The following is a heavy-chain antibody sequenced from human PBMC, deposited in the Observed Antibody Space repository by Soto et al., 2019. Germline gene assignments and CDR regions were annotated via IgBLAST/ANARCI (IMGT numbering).Heavy chain of an antibody. Sequence: EVQLVESGGGLVQPGGSLRLSCAASGFTVSNNYMSWVRQAPGKGLEWVSVIYSGGSTYYADSVKGRFTISRDNSKNTLYLQMNSLRAEDTAVYYCARGGLTTILDYYMDVWGKGTTVTVSS. CDR1: GFTVSNNY. V-gene: IGHV3-66*01. J-gene: IGHJ6*03. CDR3: ARGGLTTILDYYMDV. D-gene: IGHD4-17*01. CDR2: IYSGGST.